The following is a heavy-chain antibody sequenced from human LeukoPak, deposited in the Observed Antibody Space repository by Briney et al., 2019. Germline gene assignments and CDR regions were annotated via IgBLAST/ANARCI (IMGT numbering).Heavy chain of an antibody. CDR2: ISYDGSNK. Sequence: GGSLRLSCAASGFTFSSYAMHWVRQTPGKGLEWVAVISYDGSNKYYADSVKGRFTISRDNSKNTLYLQMNSLRAEDTAVYYCARDSGQEAFDIWGQGTMVTVSS. D-gene: IGHD6-25*01. CDR1: GFTFSSYA. V-gene: IGHV3-30-3*01. J-gene: IGHJ3*02. CDR3: ARDSGQEAFDI.